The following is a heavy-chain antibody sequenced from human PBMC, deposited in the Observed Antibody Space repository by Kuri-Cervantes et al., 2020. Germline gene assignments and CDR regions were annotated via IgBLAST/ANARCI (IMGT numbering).Heavy chain of an antibody. CDR3: ARDLGATMRVMGY. CDR1: GFTFSSYA. V-gene: IGHV3-23*01. D-gene: IGHD1-26*01. Sequence: GGAVGVWCAASGFTFSSYAMSWVRQAPGKGLEWVLAISGSGGSTYYADSVKGRFNISRENSKNTLYLQMNSLRAEDTAVSYCARDLGATMRVMGYWGQGHLVTVSS. J-gene: IGHJ4*02. CDR2: ISGSGGST.